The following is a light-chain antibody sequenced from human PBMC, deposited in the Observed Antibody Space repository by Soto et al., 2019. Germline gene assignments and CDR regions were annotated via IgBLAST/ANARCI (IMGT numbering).Light chain of an antibody. Sequence: DIQMTQSPSTLSASVGDRVTITCRASQSISTWLAWYQQKPGKAPELLIYDASSLESGVPSRFSGSGSGTELTLTISSLQPDDFATYYCQQYKSNFTFGPGTKVDIK. V-gene: IGKV1-5*01. CDR3: QQYKSNFT. CDR1: QSISTW. J-gene: IGKJ3*01. CDR2: DAS.